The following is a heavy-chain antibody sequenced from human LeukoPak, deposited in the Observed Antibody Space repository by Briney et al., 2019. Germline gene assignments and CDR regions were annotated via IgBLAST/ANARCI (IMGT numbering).Heavy chain of an antibody. CDR1: GFMFNNYW. CDR3: ARGPGSFPDY. D-gene: IGHD6-6*01. CDR2: TNQDGSVK. V-gene: IGHV3-7*01. Sequence: GGSLRLSCEGSGFMFNNYWMNWVRQAPGKGLEWVAKTNQDGSVKDYVDSVEGRFTISRDNAKNSLYLQMNSLRDEDTAVYYCARGPGSFPDYWGQGTLVTVSS. J-gene: IGHJ4*02.